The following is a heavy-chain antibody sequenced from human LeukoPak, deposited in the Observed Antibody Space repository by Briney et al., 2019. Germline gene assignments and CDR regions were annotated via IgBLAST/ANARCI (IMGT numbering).Heavy chain of an antibody. V-gene: IGHV4-30-2*01. CDR2: IYHSGST. CDR3: ANLIAAAARG. Sequence: SETLSLTCTVSGGSISSGGYYWSWIRQPPGKGLEWIGYIYHSGSTYYNPSLKSRVTISVDTSKNQFSLKLSSVTAADTAVYYCANLIAAAARGWGQGTLVTVSS. D-gene: IGHD6-13*01. CDR1: GGSISSGGYY. J-gene: IGHJ4*02.